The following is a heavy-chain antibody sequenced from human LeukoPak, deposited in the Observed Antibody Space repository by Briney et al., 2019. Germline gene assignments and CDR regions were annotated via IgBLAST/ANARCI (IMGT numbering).Heavy chain of an antibody. CDR2: ISWNGATI. V-gene: IGHV3-9*01. D-gene: IGHD3-10*02. J-gene: IGHJ4*02. CDR3: ARDKCSGSCNEFDN. CDR1: GFKFDDYA. Sequence: GGSLRLSCAASGFKFDDYAMHWVRQSPGKGLEWVSGISWNGATIAYADSVKGRFTISRDNAKKSLDLDMISLRPDDSGLYYCARDKCSGSCNEFDNWGQRTLV.